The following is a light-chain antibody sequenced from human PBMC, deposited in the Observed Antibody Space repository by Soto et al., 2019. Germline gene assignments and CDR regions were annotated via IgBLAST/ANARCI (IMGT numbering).Light chain of an antibody. J-gene: IGKJ1*01. CDR1: QSVSSN. CDR3: QQYNNWPQT. Sequence: EIVMTQSPAPLSVSPGERATLSCRASQSVSSNLAWFQQKPGQAPRLLIYGASTRATVIPGRFSGSGSGTEFTLTISSLHSEDFAVYYCQQYNNWPQTFGQGTKVEIK. CDR2: GAS. V-gene: IGKV3-15*01.